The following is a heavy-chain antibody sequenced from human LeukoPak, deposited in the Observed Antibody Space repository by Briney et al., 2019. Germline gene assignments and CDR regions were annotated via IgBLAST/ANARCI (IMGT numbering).Heavy chain of an antibody. CDR1: GGSISSYY. V-gene: IGHV4-59*08. Sequence: PSETLSLTCTVSGGSISSYYWSWIRQPPGKGLEWIGYIYYSGSTNYNPSLKSRVTISVDTSKNQFSLKLSSVTAADTAVYYCARSANLGYFDYWGQGTLVTVSS. CDR3: ARSANLGYFDY. J-gene: IGHJ4*02. CDR2: IYYSGST. D-gene: IGHD4/OR15-4a*01.